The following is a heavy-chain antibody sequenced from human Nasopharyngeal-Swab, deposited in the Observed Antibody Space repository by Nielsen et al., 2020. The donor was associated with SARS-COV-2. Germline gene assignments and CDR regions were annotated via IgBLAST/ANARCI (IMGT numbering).Heavy chain of an antibody. CDR2: INHSGST. V-gene: IGHV4-34*01. J-gene: IGHJ5*02. CDR1: GGSFSGYY. D-gene: IGHD6-19*01. Sequence: SETLSLTCAVYGGSFSGYYWSWNRQPPGKGLEWIGEINHSGSTNYNPSLKSRVTISVDTSKNQFSLKLSSVTAADTAVYYCARGRYSSGWYILYNWFDPWGQGTLVTVSS. CDR3: ARGRYSSGWYILYNWFDP.